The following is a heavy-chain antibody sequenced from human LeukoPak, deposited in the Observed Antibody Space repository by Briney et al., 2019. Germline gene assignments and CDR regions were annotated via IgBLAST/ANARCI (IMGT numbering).Heavy chain of an antibody. Sequence: RGESLKISCKGSGYSFTSYWIGWVRQMPGKGLEWMGIIYPGDSDTRYSPSFQGQVTLSADKSISTAYLQWSSLKASDTAMYYCARTNSYCSSTSCYYFDYWGQGTLVTVSS. CDR3: ARTNSYCSSTSCYYFDY. CDR2: IYPGDSDT. D-gene: IGHD2-2*01. J-gene: IGHJ4*02. CDR1: GYSFTSYW. V-gene: IGHV5-51*01.